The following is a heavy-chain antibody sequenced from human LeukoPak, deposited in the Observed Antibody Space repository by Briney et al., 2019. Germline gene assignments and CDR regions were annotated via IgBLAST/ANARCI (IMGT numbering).Heavy chain of an antibody. D-gene: IGHD3-3*01. J-gene: IGHJ4*02. CDR3: ARDNPRDFWSNFDY. CDR1: GGTFSSYT. Sequence: SVKVSCEASGGTFSSYTISWVRQAPGQGLEWMGRIIPILGIANYAQKFQGRVAITADKSTSTAYMELSSLRSEDTAVYYCARDNPRDFWSNFDYWGQGTLVTVSS. CDR2: IIPILGIA. V-gene: IGHV1-69*04.